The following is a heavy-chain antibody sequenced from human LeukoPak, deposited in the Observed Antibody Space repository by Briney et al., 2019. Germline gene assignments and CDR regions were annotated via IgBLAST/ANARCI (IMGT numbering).Heavy chain of an antibody. J-gene: IGHJ4*02. CDR1: GDNVYSGSVA. CDR3: ARGQKTAFDY. V-gene: IGHV6-1*01. Sequence: PSQTLSLTCAISGDNVYSGSVAWNCIRQSPSRGREWLGRTYYRSKWYNDYATSVKTRITLNLDTSKMELALQLKSVTPEDTAVYYCARGQKTAFDYWGQGTLVTVSS. CDR2: TYYRSKWYN. D-gene: IGHD2-21*02.